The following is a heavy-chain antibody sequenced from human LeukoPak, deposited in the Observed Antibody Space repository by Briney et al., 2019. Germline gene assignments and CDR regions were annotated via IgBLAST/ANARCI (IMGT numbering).Heavy chain of an antibody. CDR1: GFTFSSYS. Sequence: GGSLRLSCAASGFTFSSYSMNWVRQAPGKGLEWVSSISSSSSYIYYADSVKGRFTISRDNTKNSLYLQMNSLRAEDTAVYYCARDRWELSSIDYWGQGTLVTVSS. J-gene: IGHJ4*02. D-gene: IGHD1-26*01. CDR2: ISSSSSYI. CDR3: ARDRWELSSIDY. V-gene: IGHV3-21*01.